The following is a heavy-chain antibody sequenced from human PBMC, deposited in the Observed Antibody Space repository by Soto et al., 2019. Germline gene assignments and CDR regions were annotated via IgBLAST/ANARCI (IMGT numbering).Heavy chain of an antibody. D-gene: IGHD3-3*01. CDR1: GFTFSNAW. J-gene: IGHJ6*02. Sequence: KAGGSLRLSCAASGFTFSNAWMSWVRQAPGKGLEWVGRIKSKTDGGTTDYAAPVKGRFTISRDDSKNTLYLQMNSLKTEDTAVYYCTTVTHRSTYYDFWSGYSPPDYYYYGMDVWGQGTTVTVSS. CDR2: IKSKTDGGTT. V-gene: IGHV3-15*01. CDR3: TTVTHRSTYYDFWSGYSPPDYYYYGMDV.